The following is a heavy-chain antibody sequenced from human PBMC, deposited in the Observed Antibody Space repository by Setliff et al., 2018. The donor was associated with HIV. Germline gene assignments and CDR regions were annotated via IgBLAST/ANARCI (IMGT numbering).Heavy chain of an antibody. V-gene: IGHV4-34*01. D-gene: IGHD3-22*01. CDR2: IYDSGKT. CDR1: GGSFSGYY. J-gene: IGHJ4*02. CDR3: ARGGGYYAPLVY. Sequence: PSETLSLTCAVYGGSFSGYYWSWIRQPPGKGLEWIGYIYDSGKTKYNPSLKSRVTISEDRSKNQFSLKLSSVTAADTAVYYCARGGGYYAPLVYRGQGTLVTVSS.